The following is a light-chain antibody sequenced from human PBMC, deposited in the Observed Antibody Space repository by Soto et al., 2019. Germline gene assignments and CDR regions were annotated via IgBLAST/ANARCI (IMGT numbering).Light chain of an antibody. V-gene: IGKV3-20*01. CDR3: QQYGSSLIT. J-gene: IGKJ5*01. CDR1: QSVSSSY. CDR2: GAS. Sequence: EIVLTQSPGTLSLSPGERATLSCRASQSVSSSYLAWYQQIPGQAPSLLIYGASSRATGIPDRFSGSGSGTDFTLTITRLEPEDFAVYYCQQYGSSLITFGHGTRLEI.